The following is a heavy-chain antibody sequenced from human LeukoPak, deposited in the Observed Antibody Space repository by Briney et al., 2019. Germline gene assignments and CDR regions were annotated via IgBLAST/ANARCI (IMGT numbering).Heavy chain of an antibody. D-gene: IGHD6-19*01. V-gene: IGHV3-23*01. J-gene: IGHJ4*02. CDR3: AKPGSSGWKYFDY. CDR1: GFTFSSYA. CDR2: ISGSGGST. Sequence: GGSLRLSCAASGFTFSSYAMSWVRQAPGKGLEWVSAISGSGGSTYYADSVKGRFTISRDNSKNTLYLQMNSLRAEDRAVYYCAKPGSSGWKYFDYWGQGTLVTVSS.